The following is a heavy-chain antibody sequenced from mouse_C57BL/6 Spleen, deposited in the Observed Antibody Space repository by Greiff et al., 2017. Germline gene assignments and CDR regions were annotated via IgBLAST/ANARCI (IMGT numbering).Heavy chain of an antibody. CDR2: IDPSDSET. J-gene: IGHJ4*01. CDR1: GYTFTSYW. Sequence: VQLQQPGAELVRPGSSVKLSCKASGYTFTSYWMHWVKQRPIQGLEWIGNIDPSDSETHYNQKFKDKATLTVDKSSSTAYMQLSSLTSDDSAVYYCARLGGNYAMDYWGQGTSVTVSS. V-gene: IGHV1-52*01. CDR3: ARLGGNYAMDY.